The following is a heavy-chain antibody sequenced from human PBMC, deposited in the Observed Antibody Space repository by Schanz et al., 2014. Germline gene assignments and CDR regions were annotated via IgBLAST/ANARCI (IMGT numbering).Heavy chain of an antibody. V-gene: IGHV3-7*01. CDR2: IKLDGSEK. CDR3: ARDKGGLIPFDY. CDR1: GFTFSGYW. J-gene: IGHJ4*02. D-gene: IGHD2-15*01. Sequence: EVHLVESGGGLVKPGGSLRLSCGASGFTFSGYWMSWVRQAPGEGLVWVANIKLDGSEKYYVDSVKGRFTISRDNAKNSLYLQMNSLRAEDTAVYYCARDKGGLIPFDYWGQGTLVAVSS.